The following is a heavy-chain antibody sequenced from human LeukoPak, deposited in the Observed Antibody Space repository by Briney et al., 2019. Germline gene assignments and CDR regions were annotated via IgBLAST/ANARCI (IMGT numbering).Heavy chain of an antibody. Sequence: SETLSLTCAVYGGCFSGYYWSWVRQPPGKGLEWVGEINHSGSTNYNPSLKSRVTISVDTSKNQFSLKLSSVTAADTAVYYCARRIYCSGGSCYEADYWGQGTLVTVSS. D-gene: IGHD2-15*01. CDR3: ARRIYCSGGSCYEADY. CDR1: GGCFSGYY. CDR2: INHSGST. V-gene: IGHV4-34*01. J-gene: IGHJ4*02.